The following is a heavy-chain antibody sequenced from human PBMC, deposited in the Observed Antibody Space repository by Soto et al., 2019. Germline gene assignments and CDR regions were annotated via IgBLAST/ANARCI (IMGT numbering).Heavy chain of an antibody. J-gene: IGHJ5*02. CDR2: ISRDGSNT. CDR3: AKETYYYDISSYYPLGS. D-gene: IGHD3-22*01. V-gene: IGHV3-43*01. CDR1: GFTFDDYN. Sequence: PGGSLRLSCAASGFTFDDYNMHWVRQAPGKDLEWVSLISRDGSNTNYAESVKGRFTISRDNSKNSLYLQMNSLRTEDTALYYCAKETYYYDISSYYPLGSWGQGTLVTVSS.